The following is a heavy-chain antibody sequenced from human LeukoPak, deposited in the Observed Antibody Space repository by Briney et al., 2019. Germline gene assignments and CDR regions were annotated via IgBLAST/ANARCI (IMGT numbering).Heavy chain of an antibody. CDR3: AREESGGYVDY. Sequence: ASVKVSCKASGFTFTNYYMHWVRQAPGQGLEWMGLISPTGSSTNYAQKFRGRVTMTRDTSTTTVYMELSSLRSEDTAVYYCAREESGGYVDYWGQGTLVTVSS. CDR2: ISPTGSST. V-gene: IGHV1-46*01. CDR1: GFTFTNYY. J-gene: IGHJ4*02. D-gene: IGHD2-8*02.